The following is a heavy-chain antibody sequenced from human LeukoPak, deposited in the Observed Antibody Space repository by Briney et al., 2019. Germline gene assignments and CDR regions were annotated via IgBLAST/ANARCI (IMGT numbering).Heavy chain of an antibody. D-gene: IGHD3-22*01. CDR3: AKDRGAYYDSSGYIDY. Sequence: GESLKISCAASGFTFSSYGIHWVRQAPGKGLEWVAFIRYDGRNKYYTDSVKGRFTISRDNSKNTLFLQMSSLRAEDTAVYYCAKDRGAYYDSSGYIDYWGQGTLVTVSS. V-gene: IGHV3-30*02. CDR1: GFTFSSYG. CDR2: IRYDGRNK. J-gene: IGHJ4*02.